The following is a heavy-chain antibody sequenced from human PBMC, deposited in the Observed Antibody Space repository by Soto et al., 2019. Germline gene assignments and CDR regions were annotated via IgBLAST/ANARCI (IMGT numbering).Heavy chain of an antibody. J-gene: IGHJ3*02. CDR2: INYSGST. CDR3: ARRRISGRQGGAFDI. CDR1: GGSFSDYY. Sequence: VQLQQWGAGLLKPSETLSLTCAVYGGSFSDYYWSWIRHPPGKGLEWIGEINYSGSTNYEPSLNGRVTVSVVTSKNQCSMGLSSVTAADTALYYCARRRISGRQGGAFDIWCQGTMVTVSS. D-gene: IGHD6-6*01. V-gene: IGHV4-34*01.